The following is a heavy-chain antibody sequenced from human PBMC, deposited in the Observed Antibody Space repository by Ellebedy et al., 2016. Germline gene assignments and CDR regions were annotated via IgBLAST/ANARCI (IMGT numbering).Heavy chain of an antibody. CDR3: ARWPGGSIDAFDI. CDR1: HDPSGDFF. CDR2: THHTGAT. J-gene: IGHJ3*02. V-gene: IGHV4-59*01. Sequence: SETLSLTCAVSHDPSGDFFWNWIRQPPGRGLEWIGFTHHTGATSYNPSLKSRVTASVDTSKNHISLKLTSVTAADTAIYYCARWPGGSIDAFDIWGQGIMVTVSS. D-gene: IGHD3-16*01.